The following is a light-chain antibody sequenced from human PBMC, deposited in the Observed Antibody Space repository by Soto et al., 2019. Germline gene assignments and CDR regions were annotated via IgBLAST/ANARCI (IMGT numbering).Light chain of an antibody. J-gene: IGLJ2*01. Sequence: QSVLTQPASVSGSPGQSITISCPGTSSDVGGYNYVSWYQQHPGKAPKLMIYDVSNRPSGVSNRFSGSKSGNTASLTISGLQAEDEADYYCSSYTSSSYVVFGGGTQLTVL. V-gene: IGLV2-14*01. CDR2: DVS. CDR3: SSYTSSSYVV. CDR1: SSDVGGYNY.